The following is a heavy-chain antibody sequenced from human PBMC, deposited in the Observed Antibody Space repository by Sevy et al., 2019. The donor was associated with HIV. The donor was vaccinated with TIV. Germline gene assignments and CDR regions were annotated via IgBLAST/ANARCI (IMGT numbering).Heavy chain of an antibody. J-gene: IGHJ6*02. CDR3: ARGARGTLPSFYYYTLNV. CDR2: IYPDDSDT. D-gene: IGHD1-1*01. CDR1: GYSYATDW. V-gene: IGHV5-51*01. Sequence: GESLKISCKGSGYSYATDWIAWVRQMPGKGLEWMGIIYPDDSDTRYSPSFQGQVTISADKSISTAYLQWSTLKAYDTAKYYCARGARGTLPSFYYYTLNVWGQGTTVTVSS.